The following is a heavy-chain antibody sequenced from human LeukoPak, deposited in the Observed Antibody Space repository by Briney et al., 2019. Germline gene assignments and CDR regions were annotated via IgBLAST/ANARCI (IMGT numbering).Heavy chain of an antibody. D-gene: IGHD4-17*01. V-gene: IGHV4-59*01. Sequence: SETLSLTCTVSGGSISSYYWSWIRQPPGKGLEWIGYIYYSGSTNYNPSLKSRVTISVDASKNQFSLKLSSVTAADTAVYYWARVTTEGAFDIWGQGTMVTVSS. CDR3: ARVTTEGAFDI. CDR2: IYYSGST. J-gene: IGHJ3*02. CDR1: GGSISSYY.